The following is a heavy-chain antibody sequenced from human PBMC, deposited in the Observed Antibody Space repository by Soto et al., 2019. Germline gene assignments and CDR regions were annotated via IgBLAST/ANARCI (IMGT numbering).Heavy chain of an antibody. CDR1: GFPFSDYY. CDR3: ARFGVVITNYYYSGMDL. J-gene: IGHJ6*02. D-gene: IGHD3-3*01. CDR2: INPKSGDT. V-gene: IGHV1-2*02. Sequence: ASVKVSCKASGFPFSDYYIHWLRQAPGQGPEWMGWINPKSGDTNYARNFLGRVTVTSDTSISTAYLELSRLTSDDTAVYYCARFGVVITNYYYSGMDLWGQGTMVTVSS.